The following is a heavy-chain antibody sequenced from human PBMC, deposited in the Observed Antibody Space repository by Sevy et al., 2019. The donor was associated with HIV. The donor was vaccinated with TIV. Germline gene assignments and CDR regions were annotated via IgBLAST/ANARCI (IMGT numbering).Heavy chain of an antibody. CDR2: LKSKADGGTL. CDR3: TRWKGLQSIFDY. Sequence: GGSLRLSYTTSGFTFGDYAMNWVRQAPGKGLEWVAFLKSKADGGTLDHAASVKGRFTISRDDSKSIAYLQMNDLTTEDTGVYYCTRWKGLQSIFDYWGQGALVTVSS. J-gene: IGHJ4*02. V-gene: IGHV3-49*04. CDR1: GFTFGDYA. D-gene: IGHD1-1*01.